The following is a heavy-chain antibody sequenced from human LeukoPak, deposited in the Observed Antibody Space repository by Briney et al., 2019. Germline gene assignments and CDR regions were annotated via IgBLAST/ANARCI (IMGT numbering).Heavy chain of an antibody. J-gene: IGHJ2*01. CDR2: IYYSGST. V-gene: IGHV4-59*08. Sequence: KPSETLSLTCTVSGGSISSYYWSWIRQPPGKGLEWIGYIYYSGSTNYNPSLKSRVTISVDTSKNQFSLKLSSVTAADTAVYYCASGSGYSGWSYWYFDLWGRGTLVTVSS. CDR3: ASGSGYSGWSYWYFDL. D-gene: IGHD5-12*01. CDR1: GGSISSYY.